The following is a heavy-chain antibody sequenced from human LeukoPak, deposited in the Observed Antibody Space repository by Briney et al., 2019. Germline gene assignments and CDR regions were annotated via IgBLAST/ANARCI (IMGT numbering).Heavy chain of an antibody. D-gene: IGHD3-22*01. V-gene: IGHV3-23*01. J-gene: IGHJ6*02. CDR3: AKAHYYDSRGYYPIASMDV. CDR1: GFTFSSYA. Sequence: GASLRLSCAASGFTFSSYAMSWVRQAPGKGLEWVSAISGSGGSTYYADSVKGRFTISRDNSKNTLYLQMNSLRAEDTAVYYCAKAHYYDSRGYYPIASMDVWGQGTTVTVSS. CDR2: ISGSGGST.